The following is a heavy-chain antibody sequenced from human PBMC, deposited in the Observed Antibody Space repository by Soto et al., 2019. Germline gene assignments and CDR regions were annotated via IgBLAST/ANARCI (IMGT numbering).Heavy chain of an antibody. CDR1: GFTFSSYG. CDR3: AKEIRGYSYGLDY. D-gene: IGHD5-18*01. V-gene: IGHV3-30*18. J-gene: IGHJ4*02. CDR2: ISYDGSNK. Sequence: ESGGGVVQPGRSLRLSCAASGFTFSSYGMHWVRQAPGKGLEWVAVISYDGSNKYYADSVKGRFTISRDNSKNTLYLQMNSLRAEDTAVYYCAKEIRGYSYGLDYWGQGTLVTVSS.